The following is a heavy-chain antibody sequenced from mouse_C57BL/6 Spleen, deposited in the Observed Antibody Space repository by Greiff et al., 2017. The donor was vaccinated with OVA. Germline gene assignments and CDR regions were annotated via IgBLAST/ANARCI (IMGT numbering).Heavy chain of an antibody. CDR1: GFTFSSYA. CDR3: ARGGSKGAMDY. V-gene: IGHV5-4*01. Sequence: EVQGVESGGGLVKPGGSLKLSCAASGFTFSSYAMSWVRQTPEKRLEWVATISDGGSYTYYPDNVKGRFTISRDNAKNNLYLQMSHLKSEDTAMYYCARGGSKGAMDYWGQGTSVTVSS. CDR2: ISDGGSYT. J-gene: IGHJ4*01. D-gene: IGHD1-3*01.